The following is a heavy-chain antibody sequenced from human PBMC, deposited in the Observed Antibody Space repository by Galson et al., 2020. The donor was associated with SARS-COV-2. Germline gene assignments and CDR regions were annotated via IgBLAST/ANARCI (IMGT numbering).Heavy chain of an antibody. CDR3: ARNGRDCSGGICYGAEYFQY. J-gene: IGHJ1*01. D-gene: IGHD2-15*01. Sequence: GESLKISYAASGFAFSDYYMSWIRQAPGKGLEWISYISSSGSYTNYADSVKGRFTISRDNAKNSLYLQMNSLRAEDTALYFCARNGRDCSGGICYGAEYFQYWGQGNPVTVSS. CDR1: GFAFSDYY. V-gene: IGHV3-11*06. CDR2: ISSSGSYT.